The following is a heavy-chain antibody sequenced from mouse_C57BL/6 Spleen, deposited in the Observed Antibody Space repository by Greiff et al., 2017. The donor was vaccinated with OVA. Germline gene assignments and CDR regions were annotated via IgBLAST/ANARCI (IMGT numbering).Heavy chain of an antibody. Sequence: QVQLKQLGAELVKPGASVKLSCKASGYTFTSYWMHWVKQRPGQGLEWIGMIHPNSGSTNYNEKFKSKATLTVDKSSSTAYMQLSSLTSEDSAVYYCARERDWDERGALDYWGQGTTLTVSS. CDR1: GYTFTSYW. CDR2: IHPNSGST. J-gene: IGHJ2*01. CDR3: ARERDWDERGALDY. V-gene: IGHV1-64*01. D-gene: IGHD4-1*01.